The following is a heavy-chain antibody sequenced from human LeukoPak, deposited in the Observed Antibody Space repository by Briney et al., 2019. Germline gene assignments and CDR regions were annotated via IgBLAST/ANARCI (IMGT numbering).Heavy chain of an antibody. Sequence: GGSLRLCCAASGFTFSSYWMSWVRQAPGKGLEGVANIKQDGSEKYYVDSVKGRFTISRDNANNSLYLQMNSLRAEDAAVYYCARVITIFGVDGGWFDPWGQGTLVTVSS. CDR3: ARVITIFGVDGGWFDP. CDR2: IKQDGSEK. J-gene: IGHJ5*02. CDR1: GFTFSSYW. D-gene: IGHD3-3*01. V-gene: IGHV3-7*01.